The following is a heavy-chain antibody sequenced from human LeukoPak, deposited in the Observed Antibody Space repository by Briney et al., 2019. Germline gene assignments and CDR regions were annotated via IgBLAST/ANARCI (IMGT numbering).Heavy chain of an antibody. Sequence: GGSLRLSCAASGFSVSSYAMSWVRQAPGKGLEWVSAISSDGNIYYADSVMGRFTISRDNSKNTLYLQMNGLRAEDTALYYCAKRSVTFDFWGQGTLVTVSS. CDR2: ISSDGNI. CDR1: GFSVSSYA. CDR3: AKRSVTFDF. V-gene: IGHV3-23*01. D-gene: IGHD3-10*01. J-gene: IGHJ4*02.